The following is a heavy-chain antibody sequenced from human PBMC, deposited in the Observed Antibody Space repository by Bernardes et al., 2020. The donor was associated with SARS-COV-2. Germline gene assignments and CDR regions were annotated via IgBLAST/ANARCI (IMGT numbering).Heavy chain of an antibody. CDR1: GYTFTSFG. D-gene: IGHD5-18*01. V-gene: IGHV1-18*01. CDR3: ARDLGLDTTMIFFDF. CDR2: ISAYNGGT. Sequence: ASMKVSCKTSGYTFTSFGISWVRQAPGQGLEWVGWISAYNGGTKYAQKFQDRVTMTTDISTGTAYMELRSLRSDDTAVFYCARDLGLDTTMIFFDFWGQGTQVSVSS. J-gene: IGHJ4*02.